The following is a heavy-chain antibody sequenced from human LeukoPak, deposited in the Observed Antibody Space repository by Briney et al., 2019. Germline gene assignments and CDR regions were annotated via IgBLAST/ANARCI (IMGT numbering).Heavy chain of an antibody. D-gene: IGHD3-3*01. CDR3: ARAGTYDFWSGYYYYYYMDV. Sequence: PGGSLRLSCAASGFTFSAFWMTWVRQAPGKGLECVANINQDGSDIDYVDSVKGRFTISRDNAKNSLYLQMNSLRAEDTAVYYCARAGTYDFWSGYYYYYYMDVWGKGTTVTVSS. CDR1: GFTFSAFW. J-gene: IGHJ6*03. V-gene: IGHV3-7*01. CDR2: INQDGSDI.